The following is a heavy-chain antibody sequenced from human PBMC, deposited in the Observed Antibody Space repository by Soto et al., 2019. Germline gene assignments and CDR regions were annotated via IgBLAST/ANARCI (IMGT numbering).Heavy chain of an antibody. J-gene: IGHJ5*02. CDR3: ARERPDGSRLDP. V-gene: IGHV4-30-4*01. CDR1: GGSISSGDYY. D-gene: IGHD6-13*01. Sequence: QVQLQESSTGLVKPSQTLSLTCTVSGGSISSGDYYWSWIRQPPGKGLEWSGYIYYSGSTYYNPSLKSRVIISVDTSKNQYSLKRSSVTAADASVYYCARERPDGSRLDPWGQGTLVTVSS. CDR2: IYYSGST.